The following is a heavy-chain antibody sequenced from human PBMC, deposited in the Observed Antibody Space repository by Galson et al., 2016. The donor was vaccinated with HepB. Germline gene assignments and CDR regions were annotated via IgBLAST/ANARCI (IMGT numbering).Heavy chain of an antibody. Sequence: SVKVSCKASGYAFTKYYIHWVRQAPEQGLERMGIINSTAGSTTYAQKFQGRVTMTRDTSTSTVYMELSSLTSDDTAVIYCARSYKSKYFDSWGQGTQVTVSS. CDR1: GYAFTKYY. CDR3: ARSYKSKYFDS. D-gene: IGHD1-14*01. V-gene: IGHV1-46*01. CDR2: INSTAGST. J-gene: IGHJ4*02.